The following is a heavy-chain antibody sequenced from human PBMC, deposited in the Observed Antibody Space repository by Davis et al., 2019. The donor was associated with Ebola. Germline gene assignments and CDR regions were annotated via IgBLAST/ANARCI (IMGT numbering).Heavy chain of an antibody. D-gene: IGHD1-7*01. CDR1: GFTFRLSV. CDR3: AKGNSYIKNQYFDY. V-gene: IGHV3-23*01. Sequence: PGGSLRLSCAASGFTFRLSVMNWVRQAPGKGLEWVSAVIGGGRSTYYADFVEGRFTISRDNSKNMLYLQMSGLRAEDTALYYCAKGNSYIKNQYFDYWGQGALVTVSS. CDR2: VIGGGRST. J-gene: IGHJ4*02.